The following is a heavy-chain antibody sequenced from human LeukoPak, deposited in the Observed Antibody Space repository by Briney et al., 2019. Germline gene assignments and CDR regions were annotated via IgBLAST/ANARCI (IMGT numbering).Heavy chain of an antibody. D-gene: IGHD1-26*01. CDR2: INHSGST. J-gene: IGHJ4*02. CDR1: GGSFSGYY. Sequence: SETLSLTCAVHGGSFSGYYWSWIRQPPGKGLEWIGEINHSGSTNYNPSLKSRVTISVDTSKNQFSLKLSSVTAADTAVYYCARGVSSVGATREDYFDYWGQGTLVTVSS. CDR3: ARGVSSVGATREDYFDY. V-gene: IGHV4-34*01.